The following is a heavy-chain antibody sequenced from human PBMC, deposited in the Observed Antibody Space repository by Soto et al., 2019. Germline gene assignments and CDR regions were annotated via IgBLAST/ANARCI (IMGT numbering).Heavy chain of an antibody. Sequence: PSQTLSLTCAVYGGSFSGYYWSWIHQPPGKGLEWIGEINHSGSTNYNPSLKSRVTISVDTSKNQFSLKLSSVTAADTAVYYCARPHLRGVRGHYYYGMDVWGQGTTVTVSS. J-gene: IGHJ6*02. CDR3: ARPHLRGVRGHYYYGMDV. V-gene: IGHV4-34*01. CDR1: GGSFSGYY. CDR2: INHSGST. D-gene: IGHD3-10*01.